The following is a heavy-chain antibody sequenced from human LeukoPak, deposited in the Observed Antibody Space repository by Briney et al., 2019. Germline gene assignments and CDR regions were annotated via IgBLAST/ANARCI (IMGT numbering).Heavy chain of an antibody. CDR1: AFSDKSNY. CDR2: SYSGGST. CDR3: ASRHCSGENCYAGPLDF. Sequence: GGSLRLSCVASAFSDKSNYMSWVRQAPGKGLEWVSVSYSGGSTYYEDSVKGRFTVSSDVSKNTLYLQMNNLRGEDTVVYYCASRHCSGENCYAGPLDFWGQGIQVTVSS. V-gene: IGHV3-53*01. D-gene: IGHD2-8*02. J-gene: IGHJ4*02.